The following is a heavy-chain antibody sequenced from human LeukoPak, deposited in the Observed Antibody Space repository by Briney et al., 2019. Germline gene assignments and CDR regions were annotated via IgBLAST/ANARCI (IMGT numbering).Heavy chain of an antibody. V-gene: IGHV1-18*01. CDR3: ARVRYYDSSGYYLDAFDI. CDR2: ISAYNGNT. J-gene: IGHJ3*02. D-gene: IGHD3-22*01. Sequence: ASVKVSCKASGYTFTSYGISWVRQAPGQWLEWMGWISAYNGNTNYAQKLQGRVTMTTDTSTSTAYMELRSLRSDDTAVYYCARVRYYDSSGYYLDAFDIWGQGTMVTVSS. CDR1: GYTFTSYG.